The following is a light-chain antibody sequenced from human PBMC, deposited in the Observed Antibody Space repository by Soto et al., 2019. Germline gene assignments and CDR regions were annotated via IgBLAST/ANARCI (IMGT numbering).Light chain of an antibody. CDR2: GAS. J-gene: IGKJ4*01. CDR1: KSVSSN. Sequence: EIVMTQSPATLSVSPWERATLSCRASKSVSSNFAWYQQKPGQAPRLLIYGASTSATGIQARFSGSGSRTEFTLTFSSLQSEDFAVYYCQQYNDWPRALTFGGGTKVEIK. CDR3: QQYNDWPRALT. V-gene: IGKV3-15*01.